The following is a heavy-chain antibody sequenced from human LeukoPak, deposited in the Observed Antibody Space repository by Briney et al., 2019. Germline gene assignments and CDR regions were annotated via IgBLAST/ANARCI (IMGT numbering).Heavy chain of an antibody. V-gene: IGHV4-61*02. CDR3: ARGFSHPGRAATLFDY. J-gene: IGHJ4*02. Sequence: PSQTLSLTCTVSGGSISSGDYYWSWIRQPAGKGLEWIGRIYTSGSTNYNPSLKSRVTMSVDTSKNQFSLKLSSVTAADTAVYYCARGFSHPGRAATLFDYWGQGTLVTVSS. CDR1: GGSISSGDYY. D-gene: IGHD2-15*01. CDR2: IYTSGST.